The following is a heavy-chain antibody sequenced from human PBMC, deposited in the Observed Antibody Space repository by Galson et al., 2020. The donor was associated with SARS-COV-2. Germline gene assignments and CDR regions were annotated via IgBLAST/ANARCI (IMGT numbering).Heavy chain of an antibody. D-gene: IGHD7-27*01. Sequence: GGSLRLSCAASGFTFSNVWMSWVRQAPGKGLEWVGLIRTKVDGGTADYAAPVNGRFAISRDDSKNMLYLQMNSLKAEDTAVYYYASHWDIRWGQGALVTVSS. V-gene: IGHV3-15*01. CDR2: IRTKVDGGTA. CDR3: ASHWDIR. CDR1: GFTFSNVW. J-gene: IGHJ4*02.